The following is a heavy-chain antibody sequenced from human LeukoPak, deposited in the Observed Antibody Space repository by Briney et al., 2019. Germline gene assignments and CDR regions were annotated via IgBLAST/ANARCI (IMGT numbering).Heavy chain of an antibody. J-gene: IGHJ4*02. D-gene: IGHD3-22*01. V-gene: IGHV3-21*01. CDR3: ARDLEDYNSGGYYLGY. CDR2: TSTSGTYI. CDR1: GFTFSSYS. Sequence: GGSLRLSCAASGFTFSSYSMNWVRQAPGKGLEWVSSTSTSGTYIYYGDSVKGRFTISRDNAKTSLYLQMDNLGAEDTAVYCCARDLEDYNSGGYYLGYWGQGTLVTVSS.